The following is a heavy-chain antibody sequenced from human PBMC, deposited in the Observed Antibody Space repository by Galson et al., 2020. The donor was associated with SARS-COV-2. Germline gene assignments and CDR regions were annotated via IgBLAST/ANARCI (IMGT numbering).Heavy chain of an antibody. D-gene: IGHD1-26*01. CDR3: ASGLGGDY. J-gene: IGHJ4*02. CDR1: GGSITSDDSY. V-gene: IGHV4-31*03. CDR2: IFYSGFT. Sequence: SETLSLTCTVSGGSITSDDSYWSWIRQHPRRGLEWIGYIFYSGFTYYSPSFKSRVTMSLDTSKNHFSLELNSVTAADTAVYYCASGLGGDYWGPGTLVTVSS.